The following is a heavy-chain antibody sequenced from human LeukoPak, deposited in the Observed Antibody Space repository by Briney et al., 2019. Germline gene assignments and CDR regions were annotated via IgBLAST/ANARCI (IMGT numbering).Heavy chain of an antibody. CDR1: GGSISSSSYY. CDR2: IYYSGST. Sequence: SETLSLTCTVSGGSISSSSYYWGWIRQPPGKGLEWIGSIYYSGSTYYNPSLRSRVTISVDTSKNQFSLKLNSVTAADTAVYYCARDDLPRSSSGWYSAWFDPWGQGTLVTVSS. V-gene: IGHV4-39*07. D-gene: IGHD6-19*01. CDR3: ARDDLPRSSSGWYSAWFDP. J-gene: IGHJ5*02.